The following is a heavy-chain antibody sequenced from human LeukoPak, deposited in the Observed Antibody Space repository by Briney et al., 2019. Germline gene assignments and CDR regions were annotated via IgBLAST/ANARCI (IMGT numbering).Heavy chain of an antibody. CDR2: VSFDGNNK. Sequence: GGSLRLSCAASTFTFSNAWMSWVRQAPGKGLEWVAVVSFDGNNKYYADSVKGRFTISRDNSKNTLYLQMNSLRAEDTAVYYCAKVARLHGSTDYWGQGTLVTVSS. CDR3: AKVARLHGSTDY. CDR1: TFTFSNAW. V-gene: IGHV3-30*18. J-gene: IGHJ4*02.